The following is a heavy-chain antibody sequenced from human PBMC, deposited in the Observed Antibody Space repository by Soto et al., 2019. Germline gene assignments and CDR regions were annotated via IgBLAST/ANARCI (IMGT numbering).Heavy chain of an antibody. CDR3: AKAQGYFDY. V-gene: IGHV3-23*01. Sequence: GVSLRLSFSASGLTFSISGMGWVRQAPGKGLEWVSAITGGGGSTYYADSVKGRFTISRDNSKNTLYLQMNSLRAEDTAVYYCAKAQGYFDYWGQGTLVTVSS. CDR1: GLTFSISG. J-gene: IGHJ4*02. CDR2: ITGGGGST.